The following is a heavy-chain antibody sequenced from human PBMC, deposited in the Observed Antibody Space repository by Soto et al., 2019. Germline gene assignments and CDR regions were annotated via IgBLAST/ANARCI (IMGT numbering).Heavy chain of an antibody. CDR3: AKDLIMYGDYLNGLDY. V-gene: IGHV3-30*18. J-gene: IGHJ4*02. CDR1: GFTFSSYG. CDR2: ISYDGSNK. D-gene: IGHD4-17*01. Sequence: QVQLVESGGGVVQPGRSLRLSCAASGFTFSSYGMHWVRQAPGKGLEWVAVISYDGSNKYYADSVKGRFTISRDNSKNTLYVQMNSLRAEDTAVYYCAKDLIMYGDYLNGLDYGGQGTLVTVSS.